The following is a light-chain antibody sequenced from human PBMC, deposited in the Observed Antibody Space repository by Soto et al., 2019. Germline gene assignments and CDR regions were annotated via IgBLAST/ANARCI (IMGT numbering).Light chain of an antibody. J-gene: IGLJ3*02. CDR2: GNS. Sequence: QSVLTQPPSVSGAPGQRVTISCTGISSDIGAGYDVHWYQQLPGTAPKLLIYGNSNRPSGVPDRFSGSKSGTSASLAITGLQAEDENNYYCQSYDSSLSGSRVFGGGTKLTVL. CDR1: SSDIGAGYD. V-gene: IGLV1-40*01. CDR3: QSYDSSLSGSRV.